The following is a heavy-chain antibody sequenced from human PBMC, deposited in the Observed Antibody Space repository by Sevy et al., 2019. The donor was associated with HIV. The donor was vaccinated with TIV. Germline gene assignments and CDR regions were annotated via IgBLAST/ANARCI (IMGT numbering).Heavy chain of an antibody. Sequence: ASLKVSCKASGGTFYSYAISWVRQAPGQGLEWMGGIIPIFGATNYAQKFQGRVTITADESTSAAYMELSSLRSEDTAVYYCARAEKAVTGTAFDYWGQGTLVTVSS. CDR3: ARAEKAVTGTAFDY. D-gene: IGHD6-19*01. V-gene: IGHV1-69*13. CDR2: IIPIFGAT. J-gene: IGHJ4*02. CDR1: GGTFYSYA.